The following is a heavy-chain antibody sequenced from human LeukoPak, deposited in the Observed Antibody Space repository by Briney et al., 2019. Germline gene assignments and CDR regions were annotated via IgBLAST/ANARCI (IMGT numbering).Heavy chain of an antibody. CDR3: ARGLSGYYLGALRNWYFDL. J-gene: IGHJ2*01. CDR2: INHSGTT. D-gene: IGHD3-22*01. V-gene: IGHV4-34*01. Sequence: SETLSLTCAVFGGSFSGYYWSWIRQPPGKGLEWIGEINHSGTTNYNPSLKSRVTISIDTSKNQFSLKLSSVTAADTAVYYCARGLSGYYLGALRNWYFDLWGRGTLVTVSS. CDR1: GGSFSGYY.